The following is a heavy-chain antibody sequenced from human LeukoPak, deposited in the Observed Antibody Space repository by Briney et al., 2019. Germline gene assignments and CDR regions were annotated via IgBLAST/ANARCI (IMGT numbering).Heavy chain of an antibody. V-gene: IGHV4-61*08. CDR2: IYYSGST. Sequence: KSSETLSLTCTVSGGSISSGGYYWIWIRQPPGKGLEWIGYIYYSGSTNYNPSLKSRVTISVDTSKNQFSLKLSSVTAADTAVYYCARAADSSDWYLGYWGQGMLVTVSS. D-gene: IGHD3-22*01. CDR1: GGSISSGGYY. CDR3: ARAADSSDWYLGY. J-gene: IGHJ4*02.